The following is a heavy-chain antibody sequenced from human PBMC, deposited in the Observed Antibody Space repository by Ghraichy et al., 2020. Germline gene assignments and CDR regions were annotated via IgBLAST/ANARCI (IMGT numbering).Heavy chain of an antibody. Sequence: TLSLTCTVSHGSVTGGTYYWSWIRQPPGRGLEWIGYIYSGGSTTYNPSLKSRVIISLDPSKNQFSLKLRSVTAADTAVYYCARERGGHDFWTDYWGQGTLVTVAS. D-gene: IGHD3-3*01. CDR1: HGSVTGGTYY. V-gene: IGHV4-61*01. CDR2: IYSGGST. CDR3: ARERGGHDFWTDY. J-gene: IGHJ4*02.